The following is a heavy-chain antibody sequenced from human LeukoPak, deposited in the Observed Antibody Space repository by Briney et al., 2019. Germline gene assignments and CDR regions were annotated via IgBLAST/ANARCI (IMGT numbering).Heavy chain of an antibody. J-gene: IGHJ4*02. CDR3: ARGDRGDYFDY. CDR1: GGSISSYY. Sequence: SETLSLTCTVSGGSISSYYWSWIRQPPGKGLEWIGYIYYSGSTNYNPSLKSRVTISVDTSKNQFSLKLSSVTAADTAVYYCARGDRGDYFDYWGQGTLVTVSS. V-gene: IGHV4-59*01. D-gene: IGHD4-17*01. CDR2: IYYSGST.